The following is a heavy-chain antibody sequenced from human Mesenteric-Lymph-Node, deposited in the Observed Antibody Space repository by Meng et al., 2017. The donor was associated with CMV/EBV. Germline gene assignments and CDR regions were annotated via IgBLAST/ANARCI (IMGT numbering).Heavy chain of an antibody. CDR2: INPGDGST. CDR3: ARAHSGSYSH. CDR1: GYNFTSYY. Sequence: VSCKASGYNFTSYYMHWVRQAPGQGLEWMGRINPGDGSTSYAQKFQGRVTVTRDTSTSTIYMELSSLRSEDTALYYCARAHSGSYSHWGQGTLVTVSS. D-gene: IGHD1-26*01. J-gene: IGHJ4*02. V-gene: IGHV1-46*01.